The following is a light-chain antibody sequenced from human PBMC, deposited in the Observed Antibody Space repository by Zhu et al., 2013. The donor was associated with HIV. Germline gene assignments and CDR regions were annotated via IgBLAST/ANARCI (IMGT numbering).Light chain of an antibody. Sequence: QSALTQPASVSGSLGQSTTISCTGTSGDIGTYNFVSWYQHHPDRAPKLVIFEVSNRPSGISNRFSGSKSGNTASLTISGLQPEDEAYYYCTSYTNTASLVFGGGTKVTVL. CDR3: TSYTNTASLV. V-gene: IGLV2-14*01. CDR2: EVS. J-gene: IGLJ2*01. CDR1: SGDIGTYNF.